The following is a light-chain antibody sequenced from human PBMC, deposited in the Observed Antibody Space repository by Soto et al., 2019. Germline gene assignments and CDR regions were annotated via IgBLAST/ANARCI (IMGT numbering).Light chain of an antibody. CDR2: DAS. CDR1: QSISSW. J-gene: IGKJ1*01. CDR3: QQYNSYSWT. V-gene: IGKV1-5*01. Sequence: DIQVTQSPATLSASVGDRVTITCRASQSISSWLAWYQQKPGKAPKLLIYDASSLERGLPSRFSGSGSGTEFTLTISSLQPDDFATYYCQQYNSYSWTFGQGTKVDIK.